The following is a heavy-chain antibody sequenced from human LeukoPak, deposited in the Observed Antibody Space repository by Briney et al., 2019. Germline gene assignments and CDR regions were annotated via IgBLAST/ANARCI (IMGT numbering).Heavy chain of an antibody. V-gene: IGHV4-61*02. CDR2: ISTSGST. Sequence: ASETLSLTCTVSGGSISSGSYYWSWIRQPAGKGLEWIGRISTSGSTNYNPSLKSRVTMSVDTSKNQFSLKLSSVTAADTAVYYCARDLRRRVTAIGYGPNEYYYYMDVWGKGTTVTISS. J-gene: IGHJ6*03. D-gene: IGHD4/OR15-4a*01. CDR1: GGSISSGSYY. CDR3: ARDLRRRVTAIGYGPNEYYYYMDV.